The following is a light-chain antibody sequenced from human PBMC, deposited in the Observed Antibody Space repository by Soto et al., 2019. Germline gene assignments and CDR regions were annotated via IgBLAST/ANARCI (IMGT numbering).Light chain of an antibody. CDR2: GAS. CDR3: QQYGSSPLT. Sequence: EIVLTQSPGTLSLSPGERATLSCRASQSVSSSFLAWYQQKPGQAPRLLIYGASSRATGIPDRFSGSGSGTDFTLTISRLEPEDVAVHYCQQYGSSPLTCGGGTKVQIK. V-gene: IGKV3-20*01. J-gene: IGKJ4*01. CDR1: QSVSSSF.